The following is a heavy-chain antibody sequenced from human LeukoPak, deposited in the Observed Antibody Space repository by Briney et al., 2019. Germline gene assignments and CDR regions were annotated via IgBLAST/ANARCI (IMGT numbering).Heavy chain of an antibody. CDR3: ATEHSSWYQGAFDI. V-gene: IGHV1-24*01. J-gene: IGHJ3*02. Sequence: ASVKVSCKVSGYTLTELSMHRVRQAPGKGLEWMGGFDPEDGETIYAQKFQGRVTMTEDTSTDTAYMELSSLRSEDTAVYYCATEHSSWYQGAFDIWGQGTMVTVSS. D-gene: IGHD6-13*01. CDR1: GYTLTELS. CDR2: FDPEDGET.